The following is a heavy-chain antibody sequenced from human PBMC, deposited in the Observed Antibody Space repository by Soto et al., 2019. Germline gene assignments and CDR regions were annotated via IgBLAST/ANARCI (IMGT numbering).Heavy chain of an antibody. CDR1: GFTFSYYW. CDR2: IHSDGSST. Sequence: EAQLVESGGGLVQPGESLRLSCAASGFTFSYYWMHWVRQAPGKGLVWVSRIHSDGSSTTYADSVKDRFTISRDNARNTLYLQMNSLRAEDTAVYYCARGDRGAFDLWGQGTVLTVSS. V-gene: IGHV3-74*03. J-gene: IGHJ3*01. CDR3: ARGDRGAFDL. D-gene: IGHD1-26*01.